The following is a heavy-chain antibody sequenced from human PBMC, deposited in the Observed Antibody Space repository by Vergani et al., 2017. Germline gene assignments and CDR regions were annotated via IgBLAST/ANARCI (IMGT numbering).Heavy chain of an antibody. CDR3: ASLSPFWFDP. V-gene: IGHV3-48*03. CDR2: ISSSGSTI. J-gene: IGHJ5*02. CDR1: GFTFSSYA. Sequence: EVQLLESGGGLVQPGGSLRLSCAASGFTFSSYAMSWVRQAPGKGLEWVSYISSSGSTIYYADSVKGRFTISSDNAKNSLYLQMNSLRAEDTAVYYCASLSPFWFDPWGQGTLVTVSS.